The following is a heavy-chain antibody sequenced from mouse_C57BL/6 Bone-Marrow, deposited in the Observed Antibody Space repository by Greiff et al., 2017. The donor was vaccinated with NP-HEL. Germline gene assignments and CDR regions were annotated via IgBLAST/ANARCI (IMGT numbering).Heavy chain of an antibody. CDR1: GYTFTDYY. CDR3: ARSHYGYTFDY. V-gene: IGHV1-76*01. D-gene: IGHD2-2*01. CDR2: IYPGSGNT. Sequence: QVQLKQSGAELVRPGASVKLSCKASGYTFTDYYINWVKQRPGQGLEWIARIYPGSGNTYYNEKFKGKATLTAEKSSSTAYMQLSSLTSEDSAVYFCARSHYGYTFDYWGQGTTLTVSS. J-gene: IGHJ2*01.